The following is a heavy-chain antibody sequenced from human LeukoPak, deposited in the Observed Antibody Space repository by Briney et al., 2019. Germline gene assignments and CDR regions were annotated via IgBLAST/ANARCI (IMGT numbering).Heavy chain of an antibody. D-gene: IGHD2-21*02. CDR3: TTEVVVTSYFDF. CDR1: GFDFSDAW. J-gene: IGHJ4*01. CDR2: IKRKTHGGTT. V-gene: IGHV3-15*05. Sequence: KTGGSLRLSCATSGFDFSDAWMSWVRQAPGKGLEWVGRIKRKTHGGTTQYGGPAKGRFAISRDDSKNTLYLQMNSLTTEDTGVYFCTTEVVVTSYFDFWGHGALVTVSS.